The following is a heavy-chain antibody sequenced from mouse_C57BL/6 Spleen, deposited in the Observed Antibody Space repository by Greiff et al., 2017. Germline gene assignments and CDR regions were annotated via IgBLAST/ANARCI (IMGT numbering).Heavy chain of an antibody. J-gene: IGHJ1*03. CDR3: ARRATVVEGYFDV. CDR2: ISYSGST. Sequence: EVQLVESGPGMVKPSQSLSLTCTVTGYSITSGYDWHWIRHFPGNKLEWMGYISYSGSTNYNPSLKSRISITHDTSKNHFFLKLNSVTTEDTATYYCARRATVVEGYFDVWGTGTTVTVSS. V-gene: IGHV3-1*01. D-gene: IGHD1-1*01. CDR1: GYSITSGYD.